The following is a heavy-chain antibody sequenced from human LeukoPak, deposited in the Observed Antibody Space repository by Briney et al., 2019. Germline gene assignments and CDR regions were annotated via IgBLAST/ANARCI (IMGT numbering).Heavy chain of an antibody. CDR1: GYTFTSYY. D-gene: IGHD1-1*01. J-gene: IGHJ4*02. Sequence: ASVNVSCKASGYTFTSYYMHWVRQAAGQGLEWMGIINPSGGSTSYAQKFQGRVTMTRDTSTSTVYMELSSLRSEDTAVYYCARAGSEPDFDYWGQGTLVTVSS. CDR2: INPSGGST. CDR3: ARAGSEPDFDY. V-gene: IGHV1-46*01.